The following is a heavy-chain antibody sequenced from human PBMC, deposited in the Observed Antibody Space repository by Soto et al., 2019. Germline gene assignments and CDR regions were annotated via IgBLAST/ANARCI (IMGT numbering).Heavy chain of an antibody. CDR2: IIPIFGTA. CDR1: GGTFSSYA. Sequence: SVKVSCKASGGTFSSYAISWVRQAPGQGLEWMGGIIPIFGTANYAQKFQGRVTITADESTSTAYMELSSLRSEDTAVYYCATMGWGTGTYYFDYWGQGTLVTVSS. V-gene: IGHV1-69*13. D-gene: IGHD1-1*01. J-gene: IGHJ4*02. CDR3: ATMGWGTGTYYFDY.